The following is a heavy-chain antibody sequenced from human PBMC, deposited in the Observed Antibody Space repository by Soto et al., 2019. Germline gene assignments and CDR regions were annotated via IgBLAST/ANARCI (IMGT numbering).Heavy chain of an antibody. CDR2: ISGSGGST. CDR3: AKGPDIVVVPAANYYMDV. J-gene: IGHJ6*03. D-gene: IGHD2-2*01. CDR1: GFTFSSYA. V-gene: IGHV3-23*01. Sequence: GGSLRLSCAASGFTFSSYAMSWVRQAPGKGLEWVSAISGSGGSTYYADSVKGRFTISRDNSKNTLYLQMNSLRAEDTALYYCAKGPDIVVVPAANYYMDVLGKGTTVTVSS.